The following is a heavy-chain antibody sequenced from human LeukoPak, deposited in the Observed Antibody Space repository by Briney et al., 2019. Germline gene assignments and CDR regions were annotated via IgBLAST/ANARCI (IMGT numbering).Heavy chain of an antibody. V-gene: IGHV3-23*01. CDR2: TSGSGGST. D-gene: IGHD2-2*01. CDR3: AKAGGHCGSGTCYPNWFDS. J-gene: IGHJ5*01. Sequence: TGGSLRLSCAASGFTFSSYAMSWVRQAPGKGLEWVSATSGSGGSTYYADSVMGRFTISRDNSKNTLSLQMNSLRADDTAIYFCAKAGGHCGSGTCYPNWFDSWGQGTLVTVSS. CDR1: GFTFSSYA.